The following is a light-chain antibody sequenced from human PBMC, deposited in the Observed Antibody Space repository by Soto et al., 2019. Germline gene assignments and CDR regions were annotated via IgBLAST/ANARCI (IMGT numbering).Light chain of an antibody. CDR3: QQSYSRPLT. Sequence: DLQMTQSPSSLSASVGDRVTITCRASQSITNYLNWYQQKVGKAPQLLIYAAYTLQSGVPSRCSGIGSGTDFTLTINNLQPEDFATYYCQQSYSRPLTFGGGTKVE. J-gene: IGKJ4*01. V-gene: IGKV1-39*01. CDR2: AAY. CDR1: QSITNY.